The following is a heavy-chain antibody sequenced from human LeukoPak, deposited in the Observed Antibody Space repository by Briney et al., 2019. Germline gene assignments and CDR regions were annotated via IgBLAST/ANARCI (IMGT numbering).Heavy chain of an antibody. CDR3: ARDEITDYMDV. CDR1: GFTFSTYS. V-gene: IGHV3-48*01. J-gene: IGHJ6*03. CDR2: ISSSSRSM. D-gene: IGHD3-16*01. Sequence: GGSLKLSCAASGFTFSTYSMNWVRQAPGKGLEWISHISSSSRSMYYADSVKGRFTISRDNAKNSLFLQMNSLRTEDTAVYYCARDEITDYMDVWGKGTTVTVSS.